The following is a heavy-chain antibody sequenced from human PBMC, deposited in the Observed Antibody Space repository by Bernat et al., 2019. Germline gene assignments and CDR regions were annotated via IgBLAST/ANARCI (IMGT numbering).Heavy chain of an antibody. CDR3: ARVVVGLGHEIDY. J-gene: IGHJ4*02. CDR1: GGSISSYY. Sequence: QVQLQESGPGLVKPSETLSLTCTVSGGSISSYYWSWIRQPPGKGLEWIGYIYYSGSTNYNPSLKSRVTISVDTSKNQFSLKLSSVTAADTAVYYCARVVVGLGHEIDYWGQGTLVTVSS. V-gene: IGHV4-59*01. CDR2: IYYSGST.